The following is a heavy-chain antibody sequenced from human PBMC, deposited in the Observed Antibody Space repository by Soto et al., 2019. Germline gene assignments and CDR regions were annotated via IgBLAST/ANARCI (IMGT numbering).Heavy chain of an antibody. CDR3: AREAAAGTLDY. CDR2: ISAYNGNT. V-gene: IGHV1-18*01. CDR1: GYTFTSYG. Sequence: QVQLVQSGAEVKKPGASVKVSCKASGYTFTSYGISWVRQAPGQGLEWMGWISAYNGNTNHAQNLQGRVTVTTDTSTSTAYMELRRLRSADTAVYYCAREAAAGTLDYWGQGTLVTVSS. D-gene: IGHD6-13*01. J-gene: IGHJ4*02.